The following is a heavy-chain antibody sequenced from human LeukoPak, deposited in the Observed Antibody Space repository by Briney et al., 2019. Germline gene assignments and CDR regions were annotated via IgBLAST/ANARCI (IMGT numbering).Heavy chain of an antibody. D-gene: IGHD1-26*01. J-gene: IGHJ4*02. V-gene: IGHV4-38-2*02. CDR1: GYSISSGYY. CDR2: IYHSGST. CDR3: ARSSSVGATTSFDY. Sequence: KTSETLSLTCTVSGYSISSGYYWGWIRQPPGKGLEWIGSIYHSGSTYYNPSLKSRVTISVDTSKNQFSLKLSSVTAADTAVYYCARSSSVGATTSFDYWGQGTLVTVSS.